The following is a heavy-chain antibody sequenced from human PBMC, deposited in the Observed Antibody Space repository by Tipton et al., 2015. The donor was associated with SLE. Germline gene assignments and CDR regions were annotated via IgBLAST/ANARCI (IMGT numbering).Heavy chain of an antibody. CDR3: AGRMGWLA. V-gene: IGHV3-9*01. CDR2: ISWNSGSI. Sequence: SLRLSCAASGFTFDDYAMHWVRQAPGKGLEWVSGISWNSGSIGYADSVKGRFTISRDNAKNSLYLQMDSLGAEDTAVYFCAGRMGWLAWGQGTLVTVSS. D-gene: IGHD6-19*01. J-gene: IGHJ5*02. CDR1: GFTFDDYA.